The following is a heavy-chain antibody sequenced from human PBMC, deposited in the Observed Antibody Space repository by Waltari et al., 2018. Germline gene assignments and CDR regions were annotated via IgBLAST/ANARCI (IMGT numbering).Heavy chain of an antibody. J-gene: IGHJ3*02. Sequence: QVQLVQSGAEVKKPGASVKVACKASGYTFTSYDSNWVRRAPGQGLEWMGWMNPSSGNTRSAQKFQGRVTMTRDTSISTAYMELSSLRSEDTAVFYCARGRGYDSGGYDAFHIWGQGTMVTVSS. CDR3: ARGRGYDSGGYDAFHI. CDR2: MNPSSGNT. V-gene: IGHV1-8*01. D-gene: IGHD3-22*01. CDR1: GYTFTSYD.